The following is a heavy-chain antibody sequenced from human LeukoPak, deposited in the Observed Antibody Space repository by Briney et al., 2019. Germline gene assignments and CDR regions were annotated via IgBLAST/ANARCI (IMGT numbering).Heavy chain of an antibody. V-gene: IGHV1-8*03. J-gene: IGHJ5*02. D-gene: IGHD1-14*01. Sequence: ASVKVSCKASGGTFSSYAISWVRQAPGQGLEWMGWMNPNSGNTGYAQKFQGRVTITRNTSISTAYMELSSLRSEDTAVYYCARGRGYNRWFDPWGQGTLVTVSS. CDR1: GGTFSSYA. CDR3: ARGRGYNRWFDP. CDR2: MNPNSGNT.